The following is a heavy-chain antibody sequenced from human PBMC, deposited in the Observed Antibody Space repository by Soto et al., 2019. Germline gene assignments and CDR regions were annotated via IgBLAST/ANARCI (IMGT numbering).Heavy chain of an antibody. CDR1: GFTFSNYA. V-gene: IGHV3-23*01. Sequence: EVHLLDSGGGLVQPGGSLRLSCAASGFTFSNYAMSWVRQAPGKGLEWVSGVGGSGDSTYYADSVKGRFTISRDNSKDTLYLQMNSLRAEDTAVYYCAKSPLGYCSGGSCYPPLYFDYWGQGTLVTVSS. CDR2: VGGSGDST. CDR3: AKSPLGYCSGGSCYPPLYFDY. D-gene: IGHD2-15*01. J-gene: IGHJ4*02.